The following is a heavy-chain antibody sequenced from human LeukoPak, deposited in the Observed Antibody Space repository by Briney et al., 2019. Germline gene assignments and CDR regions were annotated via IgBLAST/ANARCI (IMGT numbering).Heavy chain of an antibody. V-gene: IGHV3-48*03. CDR2: ISSSGSTI. D-gene: IGHD5-24*01. CDR1: GFTFSSYE. CDR3: ARDLVEMATITLPSAFDI. Sequence: GGSLRLSCAASGFTFSSYEMNWVRQAPGKGLEWVSYISSSGSTIYYADSVKGRFTISRDNAKNSLYLQMNSLRAEDTAVYYCARDLVEMATITLPSAFDIWGQGTMVTVSS. J-gene: IGHJ3*02.